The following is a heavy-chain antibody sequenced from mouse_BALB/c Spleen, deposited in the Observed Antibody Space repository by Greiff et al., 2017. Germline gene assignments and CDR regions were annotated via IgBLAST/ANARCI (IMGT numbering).Heavy chain of an antibody. J-gene: IGHJ1*01. D-gene: IGHD1-1*01. Sequence: EVHLVESGGGLVKPGGSLKLSCAASGFTFSSYAMSWVRQTPEKRLEWVASISSGGSTYYPDSVKGRFTISRDNARNILYLQMSSLRSEDTAMYYCARAGYYYGPYWYFDVWGAGTTVTVSS. CDR3: ARAGYYYGPYWYFDV. CDR1: GFTFSSYA. V-gene: IGHV5-6-5*01. CDR2: ISSGGST.